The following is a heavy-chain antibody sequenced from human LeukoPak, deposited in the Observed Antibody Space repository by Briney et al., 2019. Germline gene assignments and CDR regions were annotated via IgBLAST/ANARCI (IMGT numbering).Heavy chain of an antibody. V-gene: IGHV1-2*02. J-gene: IGHJ4*02. CDR3: ARKVSSTSCYAMDY. Sequence: ASVKVSCKASGYTFTDYYIHWVRQAPGQGLEWMGWINPNSGGTNYAQKFQGRVTMTRDTSISTAYMELSRLRSDDTAVYYCARKVSSTSCYAMDYWGQGTLVTVSS. CDR2: INPNSGGT. D-gene: IGHD2-2*01. CDR1: GYTFTDYY.